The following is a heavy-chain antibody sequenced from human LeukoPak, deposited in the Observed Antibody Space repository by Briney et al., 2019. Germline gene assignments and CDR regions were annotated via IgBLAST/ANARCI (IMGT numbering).Heavy chain of an antibody. D-gene: IGHD6-13*01. CDR2: INPSSGGT. Sequence: GRKVNKQGLEWMGWINPSSGGTNYAQKLQGRVTMTTDTSTSTAYMELRSMRSDDTAVYYCARVRRQHLVRNWFDPWGQGTLVTVSS. V-gene: IGHV1-18*01. J-gene: IGHJ5*02. CDR3: ARVRRQHLVRNWFDP.